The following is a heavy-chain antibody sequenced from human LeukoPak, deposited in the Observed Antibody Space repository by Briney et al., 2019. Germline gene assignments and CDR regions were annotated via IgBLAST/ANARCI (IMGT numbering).Heavy chain of an antibody. CDR3: ARALTYYYDSSGNWLDP. Sequence: SVKVSCKASGGTFSSYAISWVRQAPGQGLEWMGGIIPIFGTANYAQKFQGRVTITADESTSTAYMELGSLRSEDTAVYYCARALTYYYDSSGNWLDPWGQGTLVTVSS. CDR2: IIPIFGTA. D-gene: IGHD3-22*01. CDR1: GGTFSSYA. J-gene: IGHJ5*02. V-gene: IGHV1-69*01.